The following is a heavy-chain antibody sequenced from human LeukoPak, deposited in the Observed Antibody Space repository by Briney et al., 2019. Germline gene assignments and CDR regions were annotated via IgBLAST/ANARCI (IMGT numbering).Heavy chain of an antibody. Sequence: SETLSLTCTVSGGSINSHYWSWIRQPAGKGLEWIGIIYTTGATNYNPSLKSRVTMSVDTSKNLFSLKVNSVTAADTAVYFCANKSGGGAFEIWGQGTAVVVSS. D-gene: IGHD6-25*01. J-gene: IGHJ3*02. CDR2: IYTTGAT. V-gene: IGHV4-4*07. CDR3: ANKSGGGAFEI. CDR1: GGSINSHY.